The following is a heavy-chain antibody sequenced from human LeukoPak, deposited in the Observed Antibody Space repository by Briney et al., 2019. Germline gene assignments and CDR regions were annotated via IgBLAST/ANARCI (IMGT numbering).Heavy chain of an antibody. Sequence: HGASVKVSCKASGSTFTSYYMHWVRQAPGQGLEWMGIINLSGGSTSYAQKFQGRVTMTRDTSTSTVYMELSSLRSEDTAVYYCEASTHSSSPRDYYYYMDVWGKGTTVTVSS. V-gene: IGHV1-46*01. D-gene: IGHD6-13*01. CDR1: GSTFTSYY. J-gene: IGHJ6*03. CDR3: EASTHSSSPRDYYYYMDV. CDR2: INLSGGST.